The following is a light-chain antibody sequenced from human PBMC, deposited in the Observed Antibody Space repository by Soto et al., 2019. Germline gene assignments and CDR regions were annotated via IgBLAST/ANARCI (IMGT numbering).Light chain of an antibody. CDR3: QRSYSTR. Sequence: DIQMTQSPSSLSASVGDRVSITCRASQNIITNLNWYQQKPGKVPKLLIYAASILQSGVPSRFSGSGSGTDFTLTISSLQPEDFATYYCQRSYSTRFGQGTKVEVK. CDR1: QNIITN. CDR2: AAS. J-gene: IGKJ1*01. V-gene: IGKV1-39*01.